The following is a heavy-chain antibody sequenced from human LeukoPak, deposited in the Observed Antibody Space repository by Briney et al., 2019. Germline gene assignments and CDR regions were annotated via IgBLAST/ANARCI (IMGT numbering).Heavy chain of an antibody. CDR2: INHSGST. CDR1: GGSFSGYY. Sequence: SETLSLTCAVYGGSFSGYYWSWIRQPPGKGLEWIGEINHSGSTNYNPSLKSRVTISVDTSKNQFSLKLSSVTAADTAVYYCARARDSSGWYSLTFDYWGQGTLVTVSS. V-gene: IGHV4-34*01. J-gene: IGHJ4*02. CDR3: ARARDSSGWYSLTFDY. D-gene: IGHD6-19*01.